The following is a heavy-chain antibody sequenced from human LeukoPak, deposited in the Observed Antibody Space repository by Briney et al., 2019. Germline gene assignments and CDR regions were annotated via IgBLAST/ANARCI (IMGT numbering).Heavy chain of an antibody. CDR2: IRNKANIYTT. J-gene: IGHJ4*02. CDR1: GFTFSSYG. CDR3: ARAPNSGTLGEDY. Sequence: PEGSLRLSCAASGFTFSSYGMDWVRQAPGKGLEWVGRIRNKANIYTTEYAASVKGRFTISRDDSKNSLYLQMNSLKTEDTAVYYCARAPNSGTLGEDYWGQGTLVTVSS. V-gene: IGHV3-72*01. D-gene: IGHD1-26*01.